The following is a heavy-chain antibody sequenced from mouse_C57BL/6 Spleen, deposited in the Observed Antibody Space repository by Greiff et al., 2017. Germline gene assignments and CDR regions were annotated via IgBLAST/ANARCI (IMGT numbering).Heavy chain of an antibody. CDR3: ARENSNYPYFDY. CDR2: ISDGGSYT. J-gene: IGHJ2*01. CDR1: GFTFSSYA. D-gene: IGHD2-5*01. Sequence: EVQLVESGGGLVKPGGSLKLSCAASGFTFSSYAMSWVRQTPEKRLEWVATISDGGSYTYYPDNVKGRFTISRDNAKNNLYLQMSHLKSEDTAMYYCARENSNYPYFDYWGQGTTLTVSS. V-gene: IGHV5-4*01.